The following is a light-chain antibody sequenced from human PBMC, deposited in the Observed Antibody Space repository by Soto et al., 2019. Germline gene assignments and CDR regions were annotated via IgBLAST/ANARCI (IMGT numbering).Light chain of an antibody. CDR3: QQRSNWPLLT. CDR1: QSVSRY. CDR2: DAS. V-gene: IGKV3-11*01. J-gene: IGKJ4*01. Sequence: EIVLTQSPATLSLSPGERATLSCRASQSVSRYLAWYQQKPGQAPRLLIYDASNRATGIPARFSGSGSGTDFTLTISRLEPEDFAVYYCQQRSNWPLLTFGGGTKVEIK.